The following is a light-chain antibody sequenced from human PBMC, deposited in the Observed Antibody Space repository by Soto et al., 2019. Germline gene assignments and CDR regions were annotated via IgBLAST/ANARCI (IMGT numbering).Light chain of an antibody. CDR1: QSVASNY. V-gene: IGKV3-20*01. J-gene: IGKJ4*01. CDR3: QQYGNSRLS. CDR2: GAS. Sequence: EIVLTQSPGTLSLSPGERATLSCRASQSVASNYLAWYQQKPGQAPRLLIYGASTRATGFPDRFSGSGSETDFTLTISRLGPEDCAVYFCQQYGNSRLSFGGGTKV.